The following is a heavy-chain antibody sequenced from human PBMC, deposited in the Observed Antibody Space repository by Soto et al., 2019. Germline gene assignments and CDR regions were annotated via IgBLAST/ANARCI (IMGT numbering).Heavy chain of an antibody. D-gene: IGHD3-3*01. CDR1: GGSISSYY. CDR2: IYYSGST. V-gene: IGHV4-59*01. J-gene: IGHJ5*02. Sequence: SETLSLTCTVSGGSISSYYWSWIRQPPGKGLEWIGYIYYSGSTNYNPSLKSRVTISVDTSKNQFSLKLSSVTAADTAVYYCARVPDYDFWSGYLFDPWGQGTLVTVSS. CDR3: ARVPDYDFWSGYLFDP.